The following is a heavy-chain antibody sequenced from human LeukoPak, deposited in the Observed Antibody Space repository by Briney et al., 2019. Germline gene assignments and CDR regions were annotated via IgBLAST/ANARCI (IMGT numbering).Heavy chain of an antibody. V-gene: IGHV1-8*01. J-gene: IGHJ6*02. CDR1: GYTFTSYD. D-gene: IGHD3-3*02. CDR3: ARGIFTLRYHYYGMDV. CDR2: MNPNSGNT. Sequence: ASVKVSCKASGYTFTSYDINWVRQATGQGLEWMGWMNPNSGNTGYAQKFQGRVTMTRNTSISTAYMELSSLRSEDTAVYYCARGIFTLRYHYYGMDVWGQGTTVTVSS.